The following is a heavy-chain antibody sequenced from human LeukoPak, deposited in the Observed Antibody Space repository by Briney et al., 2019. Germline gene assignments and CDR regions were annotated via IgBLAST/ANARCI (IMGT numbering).Heavy chain of an antibody. Sequence: GSVKVSCKASGYTFTGYYMHWVRQAPGQGLEWMGWINPNSGGTNYAQKFQGRVIMTRDTSTGTAYMELSSLRYDDTAVYYCATNILVRDIINWFDPWGQGTLVTVSS. CDR3: ATNILVRDIINWFDP. J-gene: IGHJ5*02. CDR2: INPNSGGT. D-gene: IGHD3-10*01. V-gene: IGHV1-2*02. CDR1: GYTFTGYY.